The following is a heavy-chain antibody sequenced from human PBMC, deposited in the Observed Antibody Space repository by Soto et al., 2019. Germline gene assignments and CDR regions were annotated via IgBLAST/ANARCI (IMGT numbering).Heavy chain of an antibody. CDR2: INGSGSST. CDR3: AIETGFQSGNFAAAGFDY. J-gene: IGHJ4*02. Sequence: EVQLLESGGGLVQPGGSLRLSCAASGFRFSSKAMSWVRQAPGKGLEWVSIINGSGSSTYYTDSLKGRFTISRDNSKNMVYLEMNYLRAEDTAVYFWAIETGFQSGNFAAAGFDYWGQGSLVSVSS. CDR1: GFRFSSKA. D-gene: IGHD2-15*01. V-gene: IGHV3-23*01.